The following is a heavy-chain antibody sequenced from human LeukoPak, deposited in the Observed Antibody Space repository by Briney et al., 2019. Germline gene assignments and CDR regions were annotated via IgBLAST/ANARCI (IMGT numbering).Heavy chain of an antibody. CDR3: ARGVAYGSGEIDY. D-gene: IGHD3-10*01. CDR2: INPNSGGT. CDR1: GYTFTGYY. V-gene: IGHV1-2*02. Sequence: ASVKVSCKASGYTFTGYYMHWVRQAPGQGLEWMGWINPNSGGTNYAQKFQGRVTMSRDTSISTAYMELSRLRSDDTAVYYCARGVAYGSGEIDYWGQGTLVTVSS. J-gene: IGHJ4*02.